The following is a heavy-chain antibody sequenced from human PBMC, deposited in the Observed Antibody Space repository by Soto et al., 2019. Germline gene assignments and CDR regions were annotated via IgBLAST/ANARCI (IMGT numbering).Heavy chain of an antibody. CDR1: GFSFSTYW. CDR3: ANSSGWLVDS. J-gene: IGHJ4*02. CDR2: VKHDGSEQ. V-gene: IGHV3-7*01. D-gene: IGHD6-19*01. Sequence: EVQLVESGEVLVQPGGSLRLSCAASGFSFSTYWMPWVRQAPGKGLEWVATVKHDGSEQHYVDSVKGRFTISRDNAKTSRYLEMNSLRAEDTAVYYCANSSGWLVDSWGQGTLVTVSS.